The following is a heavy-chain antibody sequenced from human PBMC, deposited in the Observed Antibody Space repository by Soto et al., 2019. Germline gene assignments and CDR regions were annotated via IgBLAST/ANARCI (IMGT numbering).Heavy chain of an antibody. CDR3: ARWGGTYSSSWYDY. CDR2: INHSGSP. V-gene: IGHV4-34*01. CDR1: GGSFSGYY. Sequence: QVQLQQWGAGLLKPSETLSLTCAVYGGSFSGYYWSWIRQPPGKGLGWIGEINHSGSPNYNPSLKSRVTISVDPSKNQFSLKLSSVTAADTAVYYCARWGGTYSSSWYDYWGQGTLVTVSS. J-gene: IGHJ4*02. D-gene: IGHD6-13*01.